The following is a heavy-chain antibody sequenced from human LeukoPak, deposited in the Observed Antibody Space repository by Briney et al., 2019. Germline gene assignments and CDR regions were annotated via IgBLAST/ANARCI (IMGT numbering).Heavy chain of an antibody. V-gene: IGHV4-59*11. CDR1: GGYISSHL. CDR3: ARTYYDFWSGYYEDY. J-gene: IGHJ4*02. D-gene: IGHD3-3*01. Sequence: PETPSLTCTGSGGYISSHLYSWIRPPPRKRPGWIGYIYYSGSTNYNPSLKSRVTISVDTSKNQFSLKLSSVTAADTAVYYCARTYYDFWSGYYEDYWGQGTLVTVSS. CDR2: IYYSGST.